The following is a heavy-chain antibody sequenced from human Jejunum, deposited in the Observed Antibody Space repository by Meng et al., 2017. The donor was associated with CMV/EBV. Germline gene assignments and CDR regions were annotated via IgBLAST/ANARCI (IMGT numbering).Heavy chain of an antibody. CDR2: IRNDGSEI. Sequence: QGELVECGGGVVQPGGSLRISCVTSGISFSNSGMHWVRQAPGKGLEWVVFIRNDGSEIYYVDSVKGRFTISRDNSKNTVYLQMDSLRVEDTGIYYCVKDKGRTALDYWGQGSLVTVSS. V-gene: IGHV3-30*02. CDR1: GISFSNSG. D-gene: IGHD3-10*01. J-gene: IGHJ4*02. CDR3: VKDKGRTALDY.